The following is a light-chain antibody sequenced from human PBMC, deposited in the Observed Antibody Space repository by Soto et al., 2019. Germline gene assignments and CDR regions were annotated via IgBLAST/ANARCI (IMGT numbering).Light chain of an antibody. J-gene: IGKJ1*01. CDR2: SAS. Sequence: TQSPATLSVSPGESATLSCRASQSVSSSHLAWYQQKPGQAPRLLIYSASSRATGIPDRFSGSGSGTDFTLTISRLEPEDIAVYYCQRYGGFGQGTKVDIK. CDR3: QRYGG. CDR1: QSVSSSH. V-gene: IGKV3-20*01.